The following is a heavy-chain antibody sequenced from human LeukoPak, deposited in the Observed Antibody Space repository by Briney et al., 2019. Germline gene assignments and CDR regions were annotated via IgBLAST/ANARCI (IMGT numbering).Heavy chain of an antibody. CDR3: ARDTDYYGSGRQGYFDH. CDR1: GFSISDNF. CDR2: IFSGGET. V-gene: IGHV3-66*01. J-gene: IGHJ1*01. D-gene: IGHD3-10*01. Sequence: GGSLRLSCAVSGFSISDNFMGWVRQTPGKGLEWVSLIFSGGETYSADSVKGRLAISKDNSKNTLHLQMNSLRVEDTAMYYCARDTDYYGSGRQGYFDHWGQGTLVTVSS.